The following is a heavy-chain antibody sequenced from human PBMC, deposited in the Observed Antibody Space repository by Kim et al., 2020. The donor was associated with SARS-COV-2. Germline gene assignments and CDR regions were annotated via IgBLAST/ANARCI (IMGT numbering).Heavy chain of an antibody. J-gene: IGHJ6*02. V-gene: IGHV3-30*01. Sequence: RFTISRDNSKNTLYLQMNSLRAEDTAVYYCARAGSYQLLYSHYYYYGMDVWGQGTTVTVSS. D-gene: IGHD2-2*02. CDR3: ARAGSYQLLYSHYYYYGMDV.